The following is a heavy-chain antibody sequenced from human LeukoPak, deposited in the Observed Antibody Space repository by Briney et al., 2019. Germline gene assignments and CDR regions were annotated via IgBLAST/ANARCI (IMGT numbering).Heavy chain of an antibody. D-gene: IGHD2-2*01. CDR2: IYFSGIT. CDR3: ARDRGYCSSTSCYGVDWFDP. J-gene: IGHJ5*02. CDR1: GGSVTSYY. V-gene: IGHV4-59*02. Sequence: SETLSLTCTVSGGSVTSYYWSWIRQPPGKGLEWIGHIYFSGITNYNPSLKSRVTVSLDTSKNQFSLKLSSVTAADTAVYYCARDRGYCSSTSCYGVDWFDPWGQGTLVTVSS.